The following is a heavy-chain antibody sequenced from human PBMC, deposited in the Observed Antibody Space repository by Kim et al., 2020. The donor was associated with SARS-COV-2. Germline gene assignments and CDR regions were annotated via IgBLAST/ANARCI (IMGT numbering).Heavy chain of an antibody. Sequence: SETLSLTCTVSGGSISSSSYYWGWIRQPPGKGLEWIGSIYYSGSTYYNPSLKSRVTISVDTSKNQFSLKLSSVTAADTAVYYCARQRLVVHQLLYRGVNWFDPWGQGTLVTVSS. J-gene: IGHJ5*02. V-gene: IGHV4-39*01. CDR1: GGSISSSSYY. CDR2: IYYSGST. D-gene: IGHD2-2*02. CDR3: ARQRLVVHQLLYRGVNWFDP.